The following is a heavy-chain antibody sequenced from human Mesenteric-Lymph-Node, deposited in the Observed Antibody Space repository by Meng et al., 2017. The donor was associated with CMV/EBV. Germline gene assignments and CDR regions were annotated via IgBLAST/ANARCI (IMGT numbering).Heavy chain of an antibody. D-gene: IGHD3-10*01. V-gene: IGHV5-51*01. J-gene: IGHJ4*02. Sequence: GESLKISCKGSGYSFTSYNIGWVRQMPGKGLELMGIIYPGDSDTTYSPSFQGQVTISAEKSISTAYLQWSSLKASDTAMYYCARRASGSYSFHFWGQGTLVTVSS. CDR2: IYPGDSDT. CDR1: GYSFTSYN. CDR3: ARRASGSYSFHF.